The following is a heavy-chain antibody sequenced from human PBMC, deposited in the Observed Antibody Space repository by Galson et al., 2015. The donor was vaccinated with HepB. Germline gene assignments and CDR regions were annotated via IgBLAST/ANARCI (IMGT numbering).Heavy chain of an antibody. D-gene: IGHD6-6*01. CDR2: ISASGDAT. V-gene: IGHV3-23*01. CDR3: AKIPRTGVGARPDFDY. J-gene: IGHJ4*02. CDR1: GFTFSSYA. Sequence: SLRLSCAASGFTFSSYAMSWVRQAPGKGLEWVSSISASGDATHYTDSVKGRFTISRDNSKTTLYLQMNSLRAEDTAVYFCAKIPRTGVGARPDFDYWGQGTLVTVSS.